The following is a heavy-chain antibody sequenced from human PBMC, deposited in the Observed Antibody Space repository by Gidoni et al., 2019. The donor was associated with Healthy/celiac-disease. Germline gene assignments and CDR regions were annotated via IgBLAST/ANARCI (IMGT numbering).Heavy chain of an antibody. Sequence: QVQLPESGPGLVKPSETLPLTCTVSGGSISSYYWSWIRQPPGKGLEWIGYIYYSGSTNYNPSLKSRVTISVDTSKNQFSLKLSSVTAADTAVYYCARARKDAFDIWGQGTMVTVSS. V-gene: IGHV4-59*01. CDR1: GGSISSYY. CDR3: ARARKDAFDI. J-gene: IGHJ3*02. CDR2: IYYSGST.